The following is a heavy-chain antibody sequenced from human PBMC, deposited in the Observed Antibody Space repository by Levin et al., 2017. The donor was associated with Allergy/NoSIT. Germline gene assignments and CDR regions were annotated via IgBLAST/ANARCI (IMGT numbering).Heavy chain of an antibody. CDR2: IKQDGSEK. J-gene: IGHJ4*02. Sequence: GGSLRLSCAASGFTFSSYWMTWVRQAPGMGLAWVANIKQDGSEKYYVDSVKGRFTISRDNAKNSLYLQMSSLRAEDTAVYYCARDSATGNSGSYSYWGQGTLVTVSS. D-gene: IGHD1-26*01. V-gene: IGHV3-7*01. CDR1: GFTFSSYW. CDR3: ARDSATGNSGSYSY.